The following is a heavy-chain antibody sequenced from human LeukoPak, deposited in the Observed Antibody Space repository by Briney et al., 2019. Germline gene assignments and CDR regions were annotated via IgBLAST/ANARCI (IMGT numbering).Heavy chain of an antibody. V-gene: IGHV4-39*02. J-gene: IGHJ4*02. Sequence: SETLSLTCTVSGGSISSSDYYWGWIRQPPGKGLEWIGDIFYIGKTNYNPSLKSRVTISVDTSKNHFSLKLSSVTAADTAVYYCAGPGAGDLDYWGQGTLVTVSS. CDR3: AGPGAGDLDY. CDR2: IFYIGKT. D-gene: IGHD3-10*01. CDR1: GGSISSSDYY.